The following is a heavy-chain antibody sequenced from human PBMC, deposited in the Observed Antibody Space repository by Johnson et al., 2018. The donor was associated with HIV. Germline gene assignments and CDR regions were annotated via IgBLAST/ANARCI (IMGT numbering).Heavy chain of an antibody. CDR3: ARVGQKLVPVPRGAFDI. CDR1: GFTFSSYG. D-gene: IGHD6-6*01. J-gene: IGHJ3*02. Sequence: QVQLVESGGGVVQPGRSLRLSCAASGFTFSSYGMYWVRQAPGKGLEWVAVISYDGSNKYYADSAKGRFTISRDNSKNTLYLQMNSLRAEDTAVYYCARVGQKLVPVPRGAFDIWGQGTIVTVSS. CDR2: ISYDGSNK. V-gene: IGHV3-30*19.